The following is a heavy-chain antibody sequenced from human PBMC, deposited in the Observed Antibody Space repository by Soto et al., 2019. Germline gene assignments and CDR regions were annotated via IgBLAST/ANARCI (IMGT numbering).Heavy chain of an antibody. CDR1: GFTFRNHG. J-gene: IGHJ5*02. CDR3: ARWSDKKVVDP. D-gene: IGHD1-26*01. Sequence: QVQLVEFGGGVVQPGRSLRLSCEGSGFTFRNHGMHWVRQAPGKGLEWLAVIWYDGSEKYYADSVRGRFFVSRDNAKNTLYLQMNSLTVEDTALYYCARWSDKKVVDPWGQGTAVTVSS. CDR2: IWYDGSEK. V-gene: IGHV3-33*01.